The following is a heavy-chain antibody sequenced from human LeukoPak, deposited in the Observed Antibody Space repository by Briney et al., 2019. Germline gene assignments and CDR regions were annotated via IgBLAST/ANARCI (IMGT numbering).Heavy chain of an antibody. CDR3: ARDFPGGTRIPRGAAFDI. J-gene: IGHJ3*02. V-gene: IGHV1-69*13. CDR2: IIPIFGTT. Sequence: GASVKVSCKASGGTFSSYAISWVRQAPGQGLEWMGGIIPIFGTTDYAQKFQGRVTLTADGSTSTAYMELSSLRSEDTAVYYCARDFPGGTRIPRGAAFDIWGQGTMVAVSS. CDR1: GGTFSSYA. D-gene: IGHD3-10*01.